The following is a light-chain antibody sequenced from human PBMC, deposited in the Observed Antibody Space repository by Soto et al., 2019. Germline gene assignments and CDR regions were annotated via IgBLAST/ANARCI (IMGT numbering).Light chain of an antibody. CDR1: QSVRSNY. CDR3: QQYASSPLT. J-gene: IGKJ4*01. CDR2: GAS. V-gene: IGKV3-20*01. Sequence: EIVLTQSPGTLSLSSGERATLSCRASQSVRSNYLAWYQQKPGQAPRLLIYGASSRATGIPDRFGGSGSGTDFTLPISRLEPEDFAVYYCQQYASSPLTFGGGTKVELK.